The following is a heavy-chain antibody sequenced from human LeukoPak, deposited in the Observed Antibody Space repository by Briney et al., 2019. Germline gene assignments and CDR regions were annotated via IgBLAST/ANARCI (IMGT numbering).Heavy chain of an antibody. Sequence: SETLSLTCTVSGASINNYYWSWIRQPAGKGLELVAFINTSGSTKANPSLKSRVTMSVDTSKNQVSLILTSVTAADTAVYYCARSRSYGAYIVFFSDWGQGTLVTVSS. CDR2: INTSGST. J-gene: IGHJ4*02. V-gene: IGHV4-4*07. D-gene: IGHD4-17*01. CDR3: ARSRSYGAYIVFFSD. CDR1: GASINNYY.